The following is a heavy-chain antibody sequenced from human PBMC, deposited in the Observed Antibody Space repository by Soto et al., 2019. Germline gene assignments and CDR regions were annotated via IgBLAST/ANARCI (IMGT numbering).Heavy chain of an antibody. CDR2: IYHSGST. J-gene: IGHJ2*01. CDR1: GYSISSGYY. D-gene: IGHD4-17*01. Sequence: SETLSLTCAVSGYSISSGYYWGWIRQPPGKGLEWIGSIYHSGSTYYNPSLKSRVTISVDTSKNQFSLKLSSVTAADTAVYYCARYTKDYGDSLWYFDLWSRGTLVTVSS. CDR3: ARYTKDYGDSLWYFDL. V-gene: IGHV4-38-2*01.